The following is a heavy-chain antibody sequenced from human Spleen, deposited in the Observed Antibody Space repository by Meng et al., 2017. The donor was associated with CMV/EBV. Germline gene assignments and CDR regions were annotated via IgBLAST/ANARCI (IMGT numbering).Heavy chain of an antibody. D-gene: IGHD1-26*01. V-gene: IGHV4-59*01. J-gene: IGHJ4*02. CDR2: MYNSGSS. CDR3: ATLPRASSGNYYFDY. CDR1: GVSISSYY. Sequence: GSLRLSCSVSGVSISSYYWSWIRQPPGKGLECIGYMYNSGSSNYNPSLESRITISVDRSKNQFSLRLSSVTAADTAVYYCATLPRASSGNYYFDYWGQGTLVTVSS.